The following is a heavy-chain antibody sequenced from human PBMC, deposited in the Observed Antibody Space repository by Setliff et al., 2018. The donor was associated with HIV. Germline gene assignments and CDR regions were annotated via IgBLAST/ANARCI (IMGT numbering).Heavy chain of an antibody. CDR1: GGSISSGSHY. V-gene: IGHV4-61*01. CDR2: IYYSGST. J-gene: IGHJ4*02. Sequence: SETLSLTCTVSGGSISSGSHYWSWIRQPPGKGLEWIGYIYYSGSTNYNPSLKSRVTISVDTSKNQFSLKLTSVTAADTAVYFCARDTSFGYWGQGTLVTVSS. CDR3: ARDTSFGY.